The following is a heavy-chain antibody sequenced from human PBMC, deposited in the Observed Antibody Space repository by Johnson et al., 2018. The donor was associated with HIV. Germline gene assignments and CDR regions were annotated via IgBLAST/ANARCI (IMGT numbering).Heavy chain of an antibody. Sequence: QMLFVESGGGVVQPGRSLRLSCAASGSSFSSYDMHWVRQAPGKGLEWVAVISYDGSNKYYADHVKGRFTISRDNSKNTLYLQMNSLRAEDTAVYYCVNGAFKTWIQLWATWGAYDAFDIWGQGTMVTVSS. J-gene: IGHJ3*02. CDR2: ISYDGSNK. CDR1: GSSFSSYD. CDR3: VNGAFKTWIQLWATWGAYDAFDI. V-gene: IGHV3-30*18. D-gene: IGHD5-18*01.